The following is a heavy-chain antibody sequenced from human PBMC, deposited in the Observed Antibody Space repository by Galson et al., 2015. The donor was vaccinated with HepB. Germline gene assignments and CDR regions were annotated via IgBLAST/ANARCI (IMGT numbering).Heavy chain of an antibody. CDR1: GFTFGDYA. J-gene: IGHJ4*02. Sequence: SLRLSCAASGFTFGDYAMSWFRQAPGKGLEWVGFIRSKAYGGTTEYAASVKGRFTISRDDSKSIAYLQMNSLKTEDTAVYYCTRLKDYYGSGRNDYWGQGTLVTVSS. V-gene: IGHV3-49*03. CDR2: IRSKAYGGTT. D-gene: IGHD3-10*01. CDR3: TRLKDYYGSGRNDY.